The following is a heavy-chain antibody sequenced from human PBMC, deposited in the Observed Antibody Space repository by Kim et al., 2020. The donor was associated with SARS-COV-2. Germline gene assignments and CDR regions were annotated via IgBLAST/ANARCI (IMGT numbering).Heavy chain of an antibody. CDR1: GFTFSSYS. V-gene: IGHV3-21*01. J-gene: IGHJ6*02. Sequence: GGSLRLSCAASGFTFSSYSMNWVRQAPGKGLEWVSSISSSSSYIYYADSVKGRFTISRDNAKNSLYLQMNSLRAEDTAVYYCARGSSSWSDAYYYYGMDVWGQGTTVTVSS. D-gene: IGHD6-13*01. CDR2: ISSSSSYI. CDR3: ARGSSSWSDAYYYYGMDV.